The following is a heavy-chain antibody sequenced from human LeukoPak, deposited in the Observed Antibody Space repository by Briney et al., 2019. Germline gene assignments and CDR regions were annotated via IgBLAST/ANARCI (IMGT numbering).Heavy chain of an antibody. CDR1: GFTFDDYG. CDR3: ARDRIKYCSGGSCAHDY. J-gene: IGHJ4*02. V-gene: IGHV3-20*04. D-gene: IGHD2-15*01. CDR2: INWNGGST. Sequence: GGSLRLSCAASGFTFDDYGMSWVRQAPGKGLEWVSGINWNGGSTGYADSVKGRFTISRDNAKNSLYLQMNSLRAEDTAVYYCARDRIKYCSGGSCAHDYWGQGTLVTVSS.